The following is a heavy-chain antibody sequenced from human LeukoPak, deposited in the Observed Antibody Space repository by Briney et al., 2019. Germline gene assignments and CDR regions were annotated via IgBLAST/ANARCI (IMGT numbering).Heavy chain of an antibody. V-gene: IGHV1-8*01. CDR3: ARGFELGAFDI. D-gene: IGHD6-6*01. J-gene: IGHJ3*02. CDR1: GYTFTSYD. CDR2: MNPNSGNT. Sequence: ASVKVSCKASGYTFTSYDINWVRQATGQGLEWMGWMNPNSGNTGYAQKFQGRVTMTRDTSMTTAYMELSSLRSEDTAVYYCARGFELGAFDIWGQGTMVTVSS.